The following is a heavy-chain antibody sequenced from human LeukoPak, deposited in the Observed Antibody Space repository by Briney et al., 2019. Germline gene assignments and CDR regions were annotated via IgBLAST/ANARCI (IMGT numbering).Heavy chain of an antibody. J-gene: IGHJ5*02. Sequence: PGGSLRLSCAASGFTFSSYAMSWVRQAPGEGLEWVSAISGSGGSAYYADSVKGRFTISRDNSKNTLYLQMNSLRAEDTAVYYCAKDSRYSSSWYDWFDPWGQGTLVTVSS. D-gene: IGHD6-13*01. V-gene: IGHV3-23*01. CDR3: AKDSRYSSSWYDWFDP. CDR1: GFTFSSYA. CDR2: ISGSGGSA.